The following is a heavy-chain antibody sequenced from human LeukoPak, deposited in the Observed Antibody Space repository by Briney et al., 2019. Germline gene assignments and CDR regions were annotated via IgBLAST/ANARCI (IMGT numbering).Heavy chain of an antibody. D-gene: IGHD6-13*01. Sequence: ASVKVSFKSSGGTFSSYAISWVRQAPGQGLEWMGGIIPIFGTANYAQKFQGRVTITADESTSTAYMELSSLRSEDTAVYYCASGMRIAAAAPFDYWGQGTLVTVSS. CDR1: GGTFSSYA. CDR3: ASGMRIAAAAPFDY. J-gene: IGHJ4*02. CDR2: IIPIFGTA. V-gene: IGHV1-69*13.